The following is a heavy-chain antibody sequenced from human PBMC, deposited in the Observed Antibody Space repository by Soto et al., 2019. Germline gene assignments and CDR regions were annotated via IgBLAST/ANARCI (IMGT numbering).Heavy chain of an antibody. CDR3: ARRYSGYDDAFDI. V-gene: IGHV4-59*01. CDR1: GGSINNYY. CDR2: IYYSGGT. D-gene: IGHD5-12*01. Sequence: QVQLQESGPGLVKPSETLSLTCTVSGGSINNYYWSWIRQPPGKGLEWIGYIYYSGGTNYNPSLKSRAXXPXDXXTSQFSLKLSSVTAADTAVYYCARRYSGYDDAFDIWGQGTMVTVSS. J-gene: IGHJ3*02.